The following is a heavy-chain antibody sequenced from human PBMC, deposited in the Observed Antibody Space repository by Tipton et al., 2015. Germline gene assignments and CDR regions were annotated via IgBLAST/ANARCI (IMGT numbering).Heavy chain of an antibody. D-gene: IGHD1-26*01. Sequence: TLSLTCTVSGVSISSGGYYWSWIRQHPGKGLECIGYIYYSGSTFYNPSLKSRVSISLDASKNQFSLKLNSVTAADTAVYYCARDGGGAIPDYWGQGTLVTVSS. CDR1: GVSISSGGYY. CDR3: ARDGGGAIPDY. V-gene: IGHV4-31*03. CDR2: IYYSGST. J-gene: IGHJ4*02.